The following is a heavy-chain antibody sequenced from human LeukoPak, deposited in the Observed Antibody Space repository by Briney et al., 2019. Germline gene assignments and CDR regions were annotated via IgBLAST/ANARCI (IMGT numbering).Heavy chain of an antibody. V-gene: IGHV3-23*01. Sequence: GGSLSPACAASGFTFSSYAMSWVRQAPGKGLEWVSSISGSGGSTFYADSVKGRFTISRDNSNNTLFLQMSGLRAEDTAVYYCARRRRGLNSDFDYWGLGAL. CDR1: GFTFSSYA. CDR2: ISGSGGST. J-gene: IGHJ4*02. CDR3: ARRRRGLNSDFDY. D-gene: IGHD2-8*01.